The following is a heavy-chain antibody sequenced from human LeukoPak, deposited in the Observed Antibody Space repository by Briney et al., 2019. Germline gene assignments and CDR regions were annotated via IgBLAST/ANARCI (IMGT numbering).Heavy chain of an antibody. CDR1: GFTFDDYG. CDR3: ARATASMIVVVTAFDY. CDR2: INWNGGST. V-gene: IGHV3-20*04. D-gene: IGHD3-22*01. Sequence: GGSLRLSCAASGFTFDDYGMSWVRQAPGKGLEWVSGINWNGGSTVYADSVKGRFTISRDNAKNSLYLQMNSLRAEDTALYYCARATASMIVVVTAFDYWGQGTLVTVSS. J-gene: IGHJ4*02.